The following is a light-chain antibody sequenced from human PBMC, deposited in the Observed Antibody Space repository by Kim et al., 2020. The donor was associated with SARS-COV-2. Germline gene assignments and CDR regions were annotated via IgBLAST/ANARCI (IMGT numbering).Light chain of an antibody. V-gene: IGKV3-11*01. CDR1: QNVGNQ. CDR3: QQRAHWPRT. J-gene: IGKJ5*01. Sequence: PGQRATISCRATQNVGNQLAWFKQKPGQPPSLLIYDTSNRAPGVPARVSGSGSGTDFTLTISSLEAEDFAVYYCQQRAHWPRTFGQGTRLEIK. CDR2: DTS.